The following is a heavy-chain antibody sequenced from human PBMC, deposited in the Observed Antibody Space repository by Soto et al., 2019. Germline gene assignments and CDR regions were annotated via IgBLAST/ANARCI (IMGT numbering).Heavy chain of an antibody. D-gene: IGHD2-15*01. CDR2: IGRSVTST. CDR1: GFTFSSYE. Sequence: EVQLVQSGGGLVQPGGSLRLSCAVSGFTFSSYEMNWFRQAPGKGLEWVSYIGRSVTSTSYADSVRGRFTVSRDNAKNSLFLQMNSLRAEDTAMYYCASGQQDSLGYWGQGTLVTVSS. CDR3: ASGQQDSLGY. J-gene: IGHJ4*02. V-gene: IGHV3-48*03.